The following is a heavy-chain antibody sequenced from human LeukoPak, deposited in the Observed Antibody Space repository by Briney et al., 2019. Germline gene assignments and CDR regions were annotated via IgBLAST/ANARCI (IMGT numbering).Heavy chain of an antibody. D-gene: IGHD1-26*01. J-gene: IGHJ5*02. Sequence: GGSLRLSCAASGFTFSSYWMTWVRQAPGKGLEWVANIKQGGSEKYYVDSVKGRFTISRDSAKNSLYLQMNSLRAEDTAVYYCTINSGSHPWGQGTLVTVSS. V-gene: IGHV3-7*01. CDR1: GFTFSSYW. CDR3: TINSGSHP. CDR2: IKQGGSEK.